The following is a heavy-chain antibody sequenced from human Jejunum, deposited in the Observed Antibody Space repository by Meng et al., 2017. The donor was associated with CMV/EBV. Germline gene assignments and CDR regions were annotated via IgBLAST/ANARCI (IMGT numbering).Heavy chain of an antibody. CDR2: ISSSSSTI. D-gene: IGHD3-3*01. CDR3: ARGVPNYDFWSGYYNWFDP. J-gene: IGHJ5*02. V-gene: IGHV3-48*04. CDR1: SSYS. Sequence: SSYSMNWVRQAPGKGLEWVSYISSSSSTICYADSVKGRFTISRDNAKNSLYLQMNSLRAEDTAVYYCARGVPNYDFWSGYYNWFDPWGQGTLVTVSS.